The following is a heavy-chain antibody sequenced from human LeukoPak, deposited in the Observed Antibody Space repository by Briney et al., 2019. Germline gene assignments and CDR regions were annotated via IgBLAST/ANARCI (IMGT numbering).Heavy chain of an antibody. D-gene: IGHD3-16*01. CDR2: ISYDGSNK. J-gene: IGHJ6*03. CDR3: ASPRLGYMDV. Sequence: GGSLRLSCVASGFTFSAHSMNWVRQAPGKGLEWVAVISYDGSNKYYADSVKGRFTISRDNSKNTLYLQMNSLRAEDTAVYYCASPRLGYMDVWGKGTTVTVSS. V-gene: IGHV3-30*03. CDR1: GFTFSAHS.